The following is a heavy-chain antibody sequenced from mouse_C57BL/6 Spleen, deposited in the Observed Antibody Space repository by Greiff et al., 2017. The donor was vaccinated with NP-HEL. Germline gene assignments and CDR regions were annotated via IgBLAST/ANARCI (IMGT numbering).Heavy chain of an antibody. V-gene: IGHV1-19*01. CDR3: AIPSITTVVASPFAY. D-gene: IGHD1-1*01. Sequence: EVQLQQSGPVLVKPGASVKMSCKASGYTFTDYYMNWVKQSHGKSLEWIGVINPYNGGTSYNQKFKGKATLTVDKSSSTAYMELNSLTSEDSAVYYCAIPSITTVVASPFAYWGQGTLVTVSA. J-gene: IGHJ3*01. CDR1: GYTFTDYY. CDR2: INPYNGGT.